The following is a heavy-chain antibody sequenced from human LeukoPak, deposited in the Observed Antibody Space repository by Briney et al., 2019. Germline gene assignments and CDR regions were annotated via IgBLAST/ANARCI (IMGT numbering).Heavy chain of an antibody. Sequence: GGSLRLSCAASGFTFGSYGMHWVRQAPGKGLEWVAVIWYDGSSKYYADSLKGRFTISRDNSKNTLYLQMNSRRAEDTAVYYCARVRGCSGGSCYYLDYWGQGTLVTVSS. CDR1: GFTFGSYG. V-gene: IGHV3-33*01. CDR2: IWYDGSSK. CDR3: ARVRGCSGGSCYYLDY. D-gene: IGHD2-15*01. J-gene: IGHJ4*02.